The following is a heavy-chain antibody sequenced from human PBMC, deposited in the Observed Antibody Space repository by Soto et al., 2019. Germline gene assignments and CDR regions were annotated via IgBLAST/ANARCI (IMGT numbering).Heavy chain of an antibody. J-gene: IGHJ5*02. CDR3: VRRHVSATGIDWFDP. Sequence: VSCKASGYTFTSYGIHWVRQAPGQRLEWMGWINAANGDTKYSPKFQGRVTITRDTSASTAYMELSSLRSEDTAVYYCVRRHVSATGIDWFDPWGQGTLVTVSS. D-gene: IGHD6-13*01. V-gene: IGHV1-3*01. CDR2: INAANGDT. CDR1: GYTFTSYG.